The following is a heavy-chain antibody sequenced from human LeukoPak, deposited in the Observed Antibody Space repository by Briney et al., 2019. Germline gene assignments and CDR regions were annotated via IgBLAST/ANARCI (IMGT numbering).Heavy chain of an antibody. V-gene: IGHV3-21*01. D-gene: IGHD2-2*01. CDR2: ISSSSSYI. CDR3: ARGRLVVVPAATLGDAFDI. Sequence: GGSLRLSCAASGFTFSSYSMNWVRQAPGKGLEWVSSISSSSSYIYYADSVKGRFTISRDNAKNSLYLQMNSLRAEDTAVYYCARGRLVVVPAATLGDAFDIWGQGTMVTVSS. J-gene: IGHJ3*02. CDR1: GFTFSSYS.